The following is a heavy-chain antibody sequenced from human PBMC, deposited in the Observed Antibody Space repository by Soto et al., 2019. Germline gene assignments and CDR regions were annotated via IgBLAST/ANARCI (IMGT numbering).Heavy chain of an antibody. D-gene: IGHD1-1*01. J-gene: IGHJ4*02. CDR2: IYFSGST. CDR3: ARERTGDPTFFEY. V-gene: IGHV4-61*01. Sequence: SETLSLTCSVSGGSVRSGSYYWSWIRQPPGKGLEWIGYIYFSGSTDYNPSLKSRVTISVDTSKNQFSLKLSSLTAADTAVYYCARERTGDPTFFEYWGQGTLVTVSS. CDR1: GGSVRSGSYY.